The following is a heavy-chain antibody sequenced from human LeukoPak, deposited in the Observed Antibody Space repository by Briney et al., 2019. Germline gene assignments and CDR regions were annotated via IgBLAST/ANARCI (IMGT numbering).Heavy chain of an antibody. CDR2: IYYGGST. CDR3: ARTGYSYGSGGPDPYYYYGMDV. CDR1: GGSISSSSYY. D-gene: IGHD5-18*01. Sequence: SETLSLTCTVSGGSISSSSYYWGWIRQPPGKGLEWIGSIYYGGSTYYNPSLKSRVTISVDTSKNQFSLKLSSVTAADTAVYYCARTGYSYGSGGPDPYYYYGMDVWGQGTTVTVSS. V-gene: IGHV4-39*01. J-gene: IGHJ6*02.